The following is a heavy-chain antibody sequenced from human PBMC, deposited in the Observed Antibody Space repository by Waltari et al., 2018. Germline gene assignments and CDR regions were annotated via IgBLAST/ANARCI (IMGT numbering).Heavy chain of an antibody. CDR3: ARVYCSGGSCYSGARGYFDY. CDR1: GGPFSSYA. D-gene: IGHD2-15*01. J-gene: IGHJ4*02. V-gene: IGHV1-69*08. CDR2: IIPIFGTA. Sequence: QVQLVQSGAEVKKPGSSVKVSCKASGGPFSSYAIRWVRQAPGPGLEWMGRIIPIFGTANYAQKFQGRVTITADKSTSTAYMELSSLRSEDTAVYYCARVYCSGGSCYSGARGYFDYWGQGTLVTVSS.